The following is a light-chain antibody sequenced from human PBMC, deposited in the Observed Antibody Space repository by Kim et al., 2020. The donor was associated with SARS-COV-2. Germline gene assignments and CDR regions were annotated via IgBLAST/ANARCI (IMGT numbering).Light chain of an antibody. V-gene: IGKV3-15*01. CDR3: QQYNNWPPFT. CDR2: GAS. CDR1: QSVSSN. J-gene: IGKJ2*01. Sequence: VSPGERATRSCRASQSVSSNLAWYQQKPGQAPRLLIYGASTRATGIPARFSGSGSGTEFTLTISSLQSEDFAVYYCQQYNNWPPFTFGQGTKLEI.